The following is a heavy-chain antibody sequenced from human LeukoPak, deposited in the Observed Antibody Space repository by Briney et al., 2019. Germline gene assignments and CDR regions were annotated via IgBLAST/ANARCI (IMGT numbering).Heavy chain of an antibody. Sequence: GGSLRPSCAASGFTFSSYSMNWVRQAPGKGLEWVSSISSSSSYIYYADSVKGRFTISRDNAKNSLYLQMNSLRAEDTAVYYCARDGAGDSSSSYFDYWGQGTLVTVSS. CDR3: ARDGAGDSSSSYFDY. J-gene: IGHJ4*02. CDR1: GFTFSSYS. CDR2: ISSSSSYI. D-gene: IGHD6-6*01. V-gene: IGHV3-21*01.